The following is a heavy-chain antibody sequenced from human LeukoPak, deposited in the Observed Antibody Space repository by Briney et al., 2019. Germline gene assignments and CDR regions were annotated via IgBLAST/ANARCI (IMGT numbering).Heavy chain of an antibody. CDR2: IHPSGRL. J-gene: IGHJ4*02. V-gene: IGHV4-31*03. CDR1: GASFSSGDQY. CDR3: SRGLDSRKLGY. Sequence: SQTLSLTCTVPGASFSSGDQYWNWIRQSPGKGLEWLGSIHPSGRLYNNPSLESRVTISIDPSKNQFSLNLNSVTAADTAVYFCSRGLDSRKLGYWGQGTLVTVSS. D-gene: IGHD3-22*01.